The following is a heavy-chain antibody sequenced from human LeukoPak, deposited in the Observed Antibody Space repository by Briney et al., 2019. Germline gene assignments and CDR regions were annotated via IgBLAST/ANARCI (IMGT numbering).Heavy chain of an antibody. D-gene: IGHD1-26*01. J-gene: IGHJ4*02. CDR1: GCTFSSYW. CDR3: ARAQVGTPTDC. CDR2: IKSDGRNT. V-gene: IGHV3-74*01. Sequence: PGGSLRLSCVASGCTFSSYWVHWVRQAPGKGLVWVSRIKSDGRNTSYADSVKGRFTISRDNAKNTLYLQMNSLRAEDTAVYYCARAQVGTPTDCWGQGTLVTVSS.